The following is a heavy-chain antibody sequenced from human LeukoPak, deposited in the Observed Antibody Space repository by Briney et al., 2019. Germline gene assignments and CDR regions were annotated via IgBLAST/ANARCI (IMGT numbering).Heavy chain of an antibody. V-gene: IGHV3-53*01. CDR1: GLTVSSNY. J-gene: IGHJ4*02. Sequence: PGGSLRLSCAASGLTVSSNYKTWVRQAPGKGLEWVSVIYSGGSQYYADSVKGRFSISRDNSKNTVYLQMNGLRAEDTAVYYCARDRRYCSGDSCYSGVDYWGQGTLVTVSS. CDR3: ARDRRYCSGDSCYSGVDY. D-gene: IGHD2-15*01. CDR2: IYSGGSQ.